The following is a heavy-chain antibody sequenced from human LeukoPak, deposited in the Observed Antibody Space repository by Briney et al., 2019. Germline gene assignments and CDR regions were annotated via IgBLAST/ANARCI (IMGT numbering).Heavy chain of an antibody. Sequence: ASVKVSCKASGYTLTGYYMHWVRQAPGQGLEWMGWINPNSGGTDYAQIFQGRVTMTTDTSTSTAYMELRSLRSDDTAVYYCARGGTSGWRTPNDDYWGQGALVTVSS. CDR2: INPNSGGT. J-gene: IGHJ4*02. CDR3: ARGGTSGWRTPNDDY. V-gene: IGHV1-2*02. D-gene: IGHD6-19*01. CDR1: GYTLTGYY.